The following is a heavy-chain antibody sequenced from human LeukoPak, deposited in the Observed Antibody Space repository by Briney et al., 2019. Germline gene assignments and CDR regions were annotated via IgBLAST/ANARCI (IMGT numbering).Heavy chain of an antibody. CDR1: GGSIGSYY. J-gene: IGHJ5*02. V-gene: IGHV4-59*01. CDR3: ARENSWGRWSDP. CDR2: IYYSGST. D-gene: IGHD2/OR15-2a*01. Sequence: PSETLSLTCTVSGGSIGSYYWSWIRQPPGKGLGWIGYIYYSGSTNYYNPSLKSRVTISVDTSKNQFSLKLSSVTAADTAVYYCARENSWGRWSDPWGQGTLVTVSS.